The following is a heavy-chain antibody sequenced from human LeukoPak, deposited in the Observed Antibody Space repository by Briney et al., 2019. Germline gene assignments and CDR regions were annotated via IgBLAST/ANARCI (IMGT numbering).Heavy chain of an antibody. CDR2: INPDNGNT. D-gene: IGHD5-24*01. V-gene: IGHV1-3*03. CDR1: GYTFTSYA. CDR3: ARDNSVRDEAWWFNP. J-gene: IGHJ5*02. Sequence: WASVKVSCKASGYTFTSYAMHWVRQAPGQRLEWMGWINPDNGNTRYSQEFQGRVSITRDMSTSTDYLELSSLRSEDTAVYYCARDNSVRDEAWWFNPWGQGTLVTVSS.